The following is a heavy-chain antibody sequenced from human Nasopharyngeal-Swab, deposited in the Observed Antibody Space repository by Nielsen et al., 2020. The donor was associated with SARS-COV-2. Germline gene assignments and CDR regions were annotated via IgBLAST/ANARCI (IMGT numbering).Heavy chain of an antibody. Sequence: SVKVSCKASGGTFSSYAISWVRQAPGQGLEWMGGIIPIFGTANYAQKFQGRVTITADESTSTAYMELSSLRSEDTAVYYCASSYCGGDCHSPTVYYYGMDVWGQGTTVTVSS. J-gene: IGHJ6*02. CDR3: ASSYCGGDCHSPTVYYYGMDV. V-gene: IGHV1-69*13. CDR1: GGTFSSYA. D-gene: IGHD2-21*02. CDR2: IIPIFGTA.